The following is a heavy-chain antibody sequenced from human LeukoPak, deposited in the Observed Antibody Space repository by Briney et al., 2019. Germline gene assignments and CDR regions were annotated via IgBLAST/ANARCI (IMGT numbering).Heavy chain of an antibody. V-gene: IGHV3-64D*09. CDR1: GFTFSSYA. CDR3: VKGGGYSNVHPDY. Sequence: GGSLSLFCSASGFTFSSYAMHWVRQAPGKGLEYVSGISSSGGSTYYADSVKGRFTISRDNSMNTLNLQMSSLRTEDTAMYYCVKGGGYSNVHPDYSGDGNLVTVSS. J-gene: IGHJ4*03. D-gene: IGHD5-12*01. CDR2: ISSSGGST.